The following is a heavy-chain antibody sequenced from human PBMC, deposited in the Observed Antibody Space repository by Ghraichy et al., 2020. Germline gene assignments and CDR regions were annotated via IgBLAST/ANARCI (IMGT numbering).Heavy chain of an antibody. V-gene: IGHV3-66*01. CDR1: GITVSNNY. J-gene: IGHJ4*02. Sequence: GSLRLSCAASGITVSNNYMNWVRQTPGKGLEWVSLIYSDGNTYYADSVKGRFTISRDTSKNTLYLQMNSLRAEDTAVYYCARESLKIRWSRGYLDYWGQGTLVTVSS. D-gene: IGHD4-23*01. CDR2: IYSDGNT. CDR3: ARESLKIRWSRGYLDY.